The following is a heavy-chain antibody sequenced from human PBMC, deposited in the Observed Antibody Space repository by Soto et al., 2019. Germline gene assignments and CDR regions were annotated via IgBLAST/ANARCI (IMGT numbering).Heavy chain of an antibody. Sequence: ASVKVSCKAPGDTFTSYYLDWVRQAPGQGLEWMGVINPHGGSTKYAQKFQGRITMTRDTSRSTVYMELSSLRSDDTAIYYCARSSGGNFGIIIEGSNWFDPCGQGTLVTV. J-gene: IGHJ5*02. CDR2: INPHGGST. D-gene: IGHD1-7*01. CDR1: GDTFTSYY. CDR3: ARSSGGNFGIIIEGSNWFDP. V-gene: IGHV1-46*01.